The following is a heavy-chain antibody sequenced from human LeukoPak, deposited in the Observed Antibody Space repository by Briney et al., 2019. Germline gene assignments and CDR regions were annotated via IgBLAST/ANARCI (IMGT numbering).Heavy chain of an antibody. J-gene: IGHJ3*02. V-gene: IGHV3-48*04. CDR1: GFTFSSYS. D-gene: IGHD6-13*01. Sequence: GGSLRLSCAASGFTFSSYSMNWVRQAPGKGLEWVSYISSSSSTIYYADSVRGRFTISRDNAKNSLYLQMNSLRAEDTAVYYCARGSSSSSDAFDIWGQGTMVTVSS. CDR3: ARGSSSSSDAFDI. CDR2: ISSSSSTI.